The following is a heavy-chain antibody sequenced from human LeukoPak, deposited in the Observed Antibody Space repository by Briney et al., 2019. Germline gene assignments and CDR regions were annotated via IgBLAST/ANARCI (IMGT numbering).Heavy chain of an antibody. CDR3: ARASRSGYDY. CDR1: GFTFSTYG. J-gene: IGHJ4*02. D-gene: IGHD3-22*01. Sequence: GGSLRLSCAASGFTFSTYGVNWLRQAPGKGLEWVSYISHSSTSVYYADSVKGRFTISRDNSKNSLTLQMNGLRDEDTAVYYCARASRSGYDYWGQGTLVTVSS. V-gene: IGHV3-48*02. CDR2: ISHSSTSV.